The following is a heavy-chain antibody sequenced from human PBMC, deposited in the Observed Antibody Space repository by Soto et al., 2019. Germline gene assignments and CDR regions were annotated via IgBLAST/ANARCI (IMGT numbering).Heavy chain of an antibody. D-gene: IGHD3-22*01. Sequence: QLQLQESGPGLVKPSETLSLTCTVSGGSISSSSYYWGWIRQPPGKGLEWIGSIYYSGSTYYNPSLKSRVTISMDMSKNQFSLKLSSVTAADTAVYYCARQTKDYYDGSAYYYVGTFDYWGQGTLVTVSS. CDR3: ARQTKDYYDGSAYYYVGTFDY. J-gene: IGHJ4*02. V-gene: IGHV4-39*01. CDR2: IYYSGST. CDR1: GGSISSSSYY.